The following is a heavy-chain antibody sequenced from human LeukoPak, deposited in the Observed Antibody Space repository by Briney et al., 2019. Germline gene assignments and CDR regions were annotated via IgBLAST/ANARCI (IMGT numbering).Heavy chain of an antibody. D-gene: IGHD5-12*01. V-gene: IGHV3-23*01. J-gene: IGHJ6*02. CDR2: ISGSGGST. CDR1: GFTFSSYA. Sequence: GGSLRPSCAASGFTFSSYAMSWVRQAPGKGLEWVSAISGSGGSTYYADSVKGRFTISRDNSKNTLYLQMNSLRAEDTAVYYCAKDFPSGYEYDGMDVWGQGTTVTVSS. CDR3: AKDFPSGYEYDGMDV.